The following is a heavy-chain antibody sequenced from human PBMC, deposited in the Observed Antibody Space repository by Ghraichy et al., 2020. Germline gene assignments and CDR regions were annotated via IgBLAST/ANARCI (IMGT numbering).Heavy chain of an antibody. CDR1: GFTFSSYS. J-gene: IGHJ4*02. CDR3: ARGSYSSAPDY. D-gene: IGHD1-26*01. Sequence: GGSLRLSCAASGFTFSSYSMNWVRQAPGKGLEWVSSISSSSYIYYADSVKGRFTISRDNAKNSLYLQMNSLRAEDTAVYYCARGSYSSAPDYWGQGTLVTVSS. CDR2: ISSSSYI. V-gene: IGHV3-21*01.